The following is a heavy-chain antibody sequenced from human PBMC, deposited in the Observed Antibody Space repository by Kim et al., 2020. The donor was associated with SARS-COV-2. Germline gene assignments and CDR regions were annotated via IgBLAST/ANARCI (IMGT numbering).Heavy chain of an antibody. Sequence: GGSLRLSCAASGFTFSDYAMSWLRRAPGKGLEWVSTIRENGIKIYYAESVKGRVTTSRDNSKNMLFLQMNSLSAEDTAIYYCAREVGISGWYTVVYWGQG. CDR1: GFTFSDYA. J-gene: IGHJ4*02. CDR2: IRENGIKI. V-gene: IGHV3-23*01. D-gene: IGHD6-19*01. CDR3: AREVGISGWYTVVY.